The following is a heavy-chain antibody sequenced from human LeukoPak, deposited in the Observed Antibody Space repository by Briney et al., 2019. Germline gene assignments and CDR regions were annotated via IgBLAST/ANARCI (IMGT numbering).Heavy chain of an antibody. J-gene: IGHJ3*02. Sequence: RASVTVSCMASVYTFTGYYMHWVRPAPGQGLGWVGWISPNSGGTNNAQKLQGRVTITRDTSISTASMELSRLRSDDTAGSLCAKDRARVGTMVDGFDSWGQGTMVTVS. CDR2: ISPNSGGT. CDR3: AKDRARVGTMVDGFDS. CDR1: VYTFTGYY. V-gene: IGHV1-2*02. D-gene: IGHD5-12*01.